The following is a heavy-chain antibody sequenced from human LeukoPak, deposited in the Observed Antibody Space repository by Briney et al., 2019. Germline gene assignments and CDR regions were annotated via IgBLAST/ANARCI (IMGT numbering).Heavy chain of an antibody. V-gene: IGHV3-21*01. CDR3: AGRKCTNGVCSFDP. J-gene: IGHJ5*02. D-gene: IGHD2-8*01. CDR1: GFTLSSYS. Sequence: GGSLRLSCAASGFTLSSYSMNWVSQAPGKGLEWVSSISAGSSSIYYADSVKGRFIISRDNAKNSLYLQMNSLRAEDTAMYYCAGRKCTNGVCSFDPWGQGILVTVSS. CDR2: ISAGSSSI.